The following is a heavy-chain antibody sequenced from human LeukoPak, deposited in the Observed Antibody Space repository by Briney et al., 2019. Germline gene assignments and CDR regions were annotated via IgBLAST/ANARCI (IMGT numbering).Heavy chain of an antibody. CDR3: ARGPYSSNWYVDY. V-gene: IGHV3-48*03. J-gene: IGHJ4*02. CDR2: ISRTGNSI. Sequence: GGSLRLSCAASGFTLSSYEMNWVRLAPGKGLEWISYISRTGNSIYYADSVKGRFTISRDSAKNSLYLQMNSLRAEDTAVYYCARGPYSSNWYVDYWGQGTLVTVTS. D-gene: IGHD6-13*01. CDR1: GFTLSSYE.